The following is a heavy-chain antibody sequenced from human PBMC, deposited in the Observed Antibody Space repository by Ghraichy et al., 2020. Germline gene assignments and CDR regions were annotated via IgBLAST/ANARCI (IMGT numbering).Heavy chain of an antibody. Sequence: GGSLRLSCAASGFNFTASWMNWVRQAPGKGLEWVAGIKRDGSETYHADSVKGRLTISRDNAKNSLYLQMNGLRVEDTAVYYCARARAYKAFDYWGQGILVSVSS. CDR1: GFNFTASW. CDR2: IKRDGSET. V-gene: IGHV3-7*03. D-gene: IGHD5-24*01. CDR3: ARARAYKAFDY. J-gene: IGHJ4*02.